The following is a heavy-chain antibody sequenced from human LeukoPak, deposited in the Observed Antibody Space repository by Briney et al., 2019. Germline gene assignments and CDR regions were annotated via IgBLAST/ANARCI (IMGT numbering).Heavy chain of an antibody. CDR2: INPSGDST. V-gene: IGHV1-46*01. Sequence: ASVKVSCKASGYTFTSYYMHWVRQAPGQGLEWMGIINPSGDSTSYAQKFQGRVAMTRDTSTSTVYMELSSLRSEDTAVYYCAREGVGGSPGYSSGPYGMDVWGKGTTVTVSS. J-gene: IGHJ6*04. CDR1: GYTFTSYY. D-gene: IGHD6-19*01. CDR3: AREGVGGSPGYSSGPYGMDV.